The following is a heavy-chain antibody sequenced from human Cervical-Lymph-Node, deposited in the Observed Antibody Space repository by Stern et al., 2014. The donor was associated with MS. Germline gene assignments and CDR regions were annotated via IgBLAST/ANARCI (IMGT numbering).Heavy chain of an antibody. Sequence: QLQLQESGPGLVKPSETLSLTCTVSGDSISSSSYYWGWIRQPPGKGLEWIGSIYYSGSTYYNPSLKSRVTISVDTSKNQFFLKLSSVTAADTAVYYCARWAYSSGWYNWFDPWGQGTLVTVSS. CDR1: GDSISSSSYY. CDR3: ARWAYSSGWYNWFDP. D-gene: IGHD3-22*01. J-gene: IGHJ5*02. V-gene: IGHV4-39*01. CDR2: IYYSGST.